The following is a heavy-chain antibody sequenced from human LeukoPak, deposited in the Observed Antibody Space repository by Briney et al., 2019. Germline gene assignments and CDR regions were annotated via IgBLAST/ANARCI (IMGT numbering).Heavy chain of an antibody. V-gene: IGHV1-2*02. CDR2: INPKSGGT. J-gene: IGHJ6*03. D-gene: IGHD2-8*01. Sequence: GASVKVSCKASGYTFTDHYLYWVRQAPGQRLEWMGWINPKSGGTKYGQNFQGRVTMTRDTSISTAYMELSRLRSDDTAVYYCARDPRHYCTNGVCYDYYYYMDVWGKGTTVTVSS. CDR3: ARDPRHYCTNGVCYDYYYYMDV. CDR1: GYTFTDHY.